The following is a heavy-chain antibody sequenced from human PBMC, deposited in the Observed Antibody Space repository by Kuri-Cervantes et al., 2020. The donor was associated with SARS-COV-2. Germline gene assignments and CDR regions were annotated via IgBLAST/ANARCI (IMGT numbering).Heavy chain of an antibody. Sequence: GESLKISCAASGFTFSSYEMNWVRQAPGKGLEWVSYISSSGSTIYYADSVKGRFTISRDNSKNTLYLQMNSLRAEDTAEYYCARDPAAGLYYYYMDVWGKGTAVTVSS. CDR2: ISSSGSTI. J-gene: IGHJ6*03. V-gene: IGHV3-48*03. D-gene: IGHD6-13*01. CDR1: GFTFSSYE. CDR3: ARDPAAGLYYYYMDV.